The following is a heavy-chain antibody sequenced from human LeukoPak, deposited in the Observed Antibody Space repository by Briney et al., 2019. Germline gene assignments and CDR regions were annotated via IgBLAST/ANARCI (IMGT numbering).Heavy chain of an antibody. CDR1: GGTFSSYA. CDR2: ISAYNGNT. D-gene: IGHD1-1*01. CDR3: ARDRGTLFDP. J-gene: IGHJ5*02. V-gene: IGHV1-18*01. Sequence: ASVKVSCKASGGTFSSYAISWVRQAPGQGLEWMGWISAYNGNTNYAQKLQGRVTMTTDTSTSTAYMELRSLRSDDTAVYYCARDRGTLFDPWGQGTLVTVSS.